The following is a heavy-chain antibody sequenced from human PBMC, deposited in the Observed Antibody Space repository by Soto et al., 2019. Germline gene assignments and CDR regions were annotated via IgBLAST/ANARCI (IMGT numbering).Heavy chain of an antibody. CDR1: GFTCSSNA. Sequence: GSLRLSCAASGFTCSSNAMHWVRQAPGKGLKWVAVISYDGSNKYYADSVKGRFTICRDNSKNTLYLQMNSLRAEDTAVYYCARGRPYSSGWDFDYWGRGTLVTVAS. D-gene: IGHD6-19*01. CDR3: ARGRPYSSGWDFDY. J-gene: IGHJ4*02. V-gene: IGHV3-30-3*01. CDR2: ISYDGSNK.